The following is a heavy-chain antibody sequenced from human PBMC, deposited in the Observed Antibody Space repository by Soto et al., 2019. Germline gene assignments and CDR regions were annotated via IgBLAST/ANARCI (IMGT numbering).Heavy chain of an antibody. CDR2: ITASSATI. D-gene: IGHD2-8*01. CDR1: GFTFSAYS. CDR3: ARDNGMAGSFDP. V-gene: IGHV3-48*02. J-gene: IGHJ5*02. Sequence: GSLRLSCAASGFTFSAYSMNWVRQAPGKGLEWISYITASSATIYYADSVKGRFTISRDNAKNSLYLQMNSLGEGDTAVYYCARDNGMAGSFDPWGQGTLVTVSS.